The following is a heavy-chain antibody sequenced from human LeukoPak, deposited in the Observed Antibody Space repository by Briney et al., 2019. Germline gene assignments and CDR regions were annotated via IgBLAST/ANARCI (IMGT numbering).Heavy chain of an antibody. CDR3: ARRAGAYSHPYDY. V-gene: IGHV3-21*04. Sequence: GGSLRLSCAASGFTFSRYSMNWVRQAPGKGLEWVSSISIGSTYTYYADSVKGRFTISRDHSKNTLYLQMNSLRAEDTAVYYCARRAGAYSHPYDYWGQGTLVTVSS. CDR2: ISIGSTYT. D-gene: IGHD4/OR15-4a*01. J-gene: IGHJ4*02. CDR1: GFTFSRYS.